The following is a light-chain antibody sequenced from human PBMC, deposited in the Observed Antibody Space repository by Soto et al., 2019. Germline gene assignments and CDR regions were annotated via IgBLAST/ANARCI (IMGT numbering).Light chain of an antibody. CDR1: QGISSY. CDR2: AAS. V-gene: IGKV1-9*01. Sequence: DIQLTQSPSFLSASVGDRVTITCRASQGISSYLAWYQQKPGKAPKLLIYAASTLQSGVPSRFSGSGSGTDCSLTISSLQPEDFATYSCQQLDSFPSTCGQGTRLEMK. CDR3: QQLDSFPST. J-gene: IGKJ5*01.